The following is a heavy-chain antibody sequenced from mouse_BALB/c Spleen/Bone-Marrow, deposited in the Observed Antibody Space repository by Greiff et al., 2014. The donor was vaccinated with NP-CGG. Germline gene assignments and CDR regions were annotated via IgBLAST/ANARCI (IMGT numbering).Heavy chain of an antibody. D-gene: IGHD1-1*01. V-gene: IGHV1S137*01. CDR2: ISTYYGDA. CDR1: GYTFTDYA. CDR3: ARDGSSWGYFDV. J-gene: IGHJ1*01. Sequence: VQLVESGAELVRPGVSVKISCKGSGYTFTDYAMHWVKQSHAKSLEWIGVISTYYGDASYNQKFKGKATTTVDKSSSTAYMELARLTSEDSAIYYCARDGSSWGYFDVWGAGTTVTVSS.